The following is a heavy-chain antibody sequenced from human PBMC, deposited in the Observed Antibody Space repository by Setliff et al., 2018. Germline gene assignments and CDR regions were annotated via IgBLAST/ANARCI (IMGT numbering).Heavy chain of an antibody. CDR2: VYYSGYT. J-gene: IGHJ1*01. D-gene: IGHD3-10*01. CDR1: GGSVSGASHY. CDR3: ARVDFTMIQGVIGH. V-gene: IGHV4-39*07. Sequence: SETLSLTCTVSGGSVSGASHYWGWIRQAPGKGMEWIGSVYYSGYTYYKPSLQSRVTMSVDTSKNQFFLKLTSVTAADTAVYYCARVDFTMIQGVIGHWGQGTLVTVSS.